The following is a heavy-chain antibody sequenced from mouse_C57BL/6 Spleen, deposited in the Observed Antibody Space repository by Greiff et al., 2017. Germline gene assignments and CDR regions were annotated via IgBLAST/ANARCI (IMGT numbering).Heavy chain of an antibody. CDR3: ARSYYYAMDY. V-gene: IGHV1-59*01. CDR1: GYTFTSYW. J-gene: IGHJ4*01. CDR2: IDPSDSYT. Sequence: VQLQQPGAELVRPGTSVKLSCKASGYTFTSYWMHWVKQRPGQGLEWIGVIDPSDSYTYYNEKFKGKATLTADKSSSTAYMELRSLTSEDSAVYFCARSYYYAMDYWGQGTSVTVSS.